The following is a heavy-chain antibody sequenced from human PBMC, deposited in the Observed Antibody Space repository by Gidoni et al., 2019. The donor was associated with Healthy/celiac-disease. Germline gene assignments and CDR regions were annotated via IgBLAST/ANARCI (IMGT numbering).Heavy chain of an antibody. Sequence: QVQLQQWGAGLLKPSATRSLTRAIYGGSCSGPYRSWIRHPPGNVMEWIGEINQSGSTNYNPSLNSRVTISVDLSKNQFSLKLSSVTAADTAVYYCARGRVVLGYCSGGSCFWFDPWGQGTLVTVSS. J-gene: IGHJ5*02. D-gene: IGHD2-15*01. V-gene: IGHV4-34*01. CDR2: INQSGST. CDR1: GGSCSGPY. CDR3: ARGRVVLGYCSGGSCFWFDP.